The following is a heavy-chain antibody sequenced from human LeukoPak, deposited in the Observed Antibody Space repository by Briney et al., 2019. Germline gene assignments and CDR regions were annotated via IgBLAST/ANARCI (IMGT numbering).Heavy chain of an antibody. CDR2: IYYSGSA. D-gene: IGHD6-19*01. J-gene: IGHJ4*02. Sequence: PSETLSLTCTVSGGSISSSTYYWGWIRQPPGKGLEWIATIYYSGSAYYNPSLKSRVTISVDTSKNQFSLKLSSVTAADTAVYYCARLGSSGWYDLYYFDYWGQGTLVTVSS. CDR1: GGSISSSTYY. CDR3: ARLGSSGWYDLYYFDY. V-gene: IGHV4-39*01.